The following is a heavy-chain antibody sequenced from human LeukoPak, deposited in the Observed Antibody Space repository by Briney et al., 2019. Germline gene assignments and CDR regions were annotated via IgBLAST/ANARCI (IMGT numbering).Heavy chain of an antibody. CDR1: GGSINNYY. V-gene: IGHV4-59*01. Sequence: SETLSLTCTVSGGSINNYYWSWIRQSPGKGLEWIGFIYSTGSTNYNPSLKSRVTISVDTSKNQFSLKLSSVTAADTAVYYCAREDVAGGSGSNYYYYGADVWGQGTTVTVSS. J-gene: IGHJ6*02. CDR2: IYSTGST. D-gene: IGHD3-10*01. CDR3: AREDVAGGSGSNYYYYGADV.